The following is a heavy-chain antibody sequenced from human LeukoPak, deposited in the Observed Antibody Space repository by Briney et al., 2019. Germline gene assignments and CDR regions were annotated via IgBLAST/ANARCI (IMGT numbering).Heavy chain of an antibody. J-gene: IGHJ4*02. V-gene: IGHV3-64*01. CDR3: ARLRSGSYDY. CDR1: GFTFSSYA. Sequence: GGSLRLSCVASGFTFSSYAMHWVRQTPGKGLEYVSAISGNGGSTYYAISVKGRFTISRDNSKNTLFLQMGSLRADDMAVYYCARLRSGSYDYWGQGTLVTVSS. CDR2: ISGNGGST. D-gene: IGHD3-10*01.